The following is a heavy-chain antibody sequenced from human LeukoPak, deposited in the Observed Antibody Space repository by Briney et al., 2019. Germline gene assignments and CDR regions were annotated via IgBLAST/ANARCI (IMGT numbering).Heavy chain of an antibody. Sequence: ASVKVSCKASGYTFTSYAMHWVRQAPGQRLEWMGWINAGNGNTKYSQKFQGRVTITRDTSASTAYMELSSLGSEDTAVYYCARGSKYYFDYWGQGTLVTVSS. J-gene: IGHJ4*02. D-gene: IGHD6-6*01. V-gene: IGHV1-3*01. CDR3: ARGSKYYFDY. CDR2: INAGNGNT. CDR1: GYTFTSYA.